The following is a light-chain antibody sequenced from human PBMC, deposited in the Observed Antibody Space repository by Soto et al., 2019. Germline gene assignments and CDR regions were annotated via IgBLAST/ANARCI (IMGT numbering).Light chain of an antibody. Sequence: EIVMTQSPVTLSVSPGERATLSCRASQSVTSNLAWYQQKPGQAPRLLIYGTSTRATGIPARFSGSGSGTEFTLHISNLQSEDFAIYYCPQFNDWPRTFGQGTKVEIK. J-gene: IGKJ1*01. CDR1: QSVTSN. V-gene: IGKV3-15*01. CDR2: GTS. CDR3: PQFNDWPRT.